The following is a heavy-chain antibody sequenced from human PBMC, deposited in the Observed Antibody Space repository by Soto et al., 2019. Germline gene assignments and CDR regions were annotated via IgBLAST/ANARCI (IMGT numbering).Heavy chain of an antibody. Sequence: QVQLVESGGGVVQPGRSLRLSCAASGLTFSAAGMHWVRQAPGKGLEWVAFIANDGRSESYADSVKGRFTISRDNSQNRLYLQMNGLRAEDTAVYYCAKYKGRTAIDDWGQGTLVSVSS. D-gene: IGHD1-20*01. CDR2: IANDGRSE. CDR1: GLTFSAAG. CDR3: AKYKGRTAIDD. V-gene: IGHV3-30*18. J-gene: IGHJ4*02.